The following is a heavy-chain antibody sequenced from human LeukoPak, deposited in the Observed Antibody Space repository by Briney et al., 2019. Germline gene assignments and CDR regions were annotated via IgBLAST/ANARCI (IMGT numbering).Heavy chain of an antibody. J-gene: IGHJ5*02. Sequence: PGGSLRLSCAASGFTFSSYAMSWVRQAPGKGLEWVSAISGSGGSTYYADSEKGRFTISRDNSKNTLYLQMNSLRAEDTAVYYCASLPRVGATSTHRISDPWGQGTLVTVSS. CDR1: GFTFSSYA. CDR2: ISGSGGST. D-gene: IGHD1-26*01. V-gene: IGHV3-23*01. CDR3: ASLPRVGATSTHRISDP.